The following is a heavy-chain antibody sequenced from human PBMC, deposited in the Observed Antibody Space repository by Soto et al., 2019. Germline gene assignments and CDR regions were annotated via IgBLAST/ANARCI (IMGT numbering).Heavy chain of an antibody. D-gene: IGHD2-2*01. CDR3: ARDCSSSSCSVWAD. Sequence: LRLACAASEFSLISYAMTFVRQAPGKGLEWVSVITASFEKLYYAYSVKGRFTVSRDNSKNTLYLQMQSLRADDTAVYYCARDCSSSSCSVWADWGQGTLVTVSS. V-gene: IGHV3-23*01. CDR1: EFSLISYA. CDR2: ITASFEKL. J-gene: IGHJ4*02.